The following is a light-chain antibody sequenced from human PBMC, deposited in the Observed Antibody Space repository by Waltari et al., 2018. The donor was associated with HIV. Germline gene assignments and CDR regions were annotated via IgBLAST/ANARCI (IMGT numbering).Light chain of an antibody. Sequence: QSVLTQSPSVSATPGQRVTISCSGGYSNIGTNFVFWYQQFPGMAPKLLIHDDNKRPAEMSDRFSGSKSGSSATLGITRLQTGDEGDYYCATWDSTLPAWVFGGGTKVTVV. J-gene: IGLJ3*02. CDR3: ATWDSTLPAWV. V-gene: IGLV1-51*01. CDR2: DDN. CDR1: YSNIGTNF.